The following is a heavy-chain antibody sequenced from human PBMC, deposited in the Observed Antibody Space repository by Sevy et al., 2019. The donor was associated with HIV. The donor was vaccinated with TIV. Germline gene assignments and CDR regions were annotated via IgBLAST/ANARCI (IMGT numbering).Heavy chain of an antibody. CDR1: GFTFRKYS. V-gene: IGHV3-23*01. Sequence: GGSLRLSCAASGFTFRKYSMSWVRQPPGKGLEWVSTLSFGCGEINYADSVKGRFTISRDNSKSSVYLRMNNLRPEDTAVYYCAREGCTKPHDYWGQGTLVTVSS. CDR3: AREGCTKPHDY. J-gene: IGHJ4*02. CDR2: LSFGCGEI. D-gene: IGHD2-8*01.